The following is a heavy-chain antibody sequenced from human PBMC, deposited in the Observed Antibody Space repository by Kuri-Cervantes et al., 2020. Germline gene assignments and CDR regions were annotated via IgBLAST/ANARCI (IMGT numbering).Heavy chain of an antibody. CDR3: ARINVEGFDH. D-gene: IGHD2/OR15-2a*01. CDR2: IKSKTDGGTT. CDR1: GFTFSNAW. J-gene: IGHJ4*02. Sequence: GESLKISCAASGFTFSNAWMSWVRQAPGKGLEWVGRIKSKTDGGTTDYAAPVKGRFTISRDDSKNTLYLQMNSLRAEDTAVYYCARINVEGFDHWGQGTLVTVSS. V-gene: IGHV3-15*01.